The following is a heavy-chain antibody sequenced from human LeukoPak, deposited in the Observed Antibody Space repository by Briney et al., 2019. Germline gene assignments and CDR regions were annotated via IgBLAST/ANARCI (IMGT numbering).Heavy chain of an antibody. J-gene: IGHJ4*02. D-gene: IGHD4-23*01. CDR3: ARVYPSGNIDY. Sequence: SETLSLTCTVSGGSISSYYWSWIRQPPGKGLEWIGYIYYSGSTNYNPSLKSRVTISVDTSKNQFSLKLSSVTAADTAVYYCARVYPSGNIDYWGQGTLVTVSS. CDR1: GGSISSYY. CDR2: IYYSGST. V-gene: IGHV4-59*08.